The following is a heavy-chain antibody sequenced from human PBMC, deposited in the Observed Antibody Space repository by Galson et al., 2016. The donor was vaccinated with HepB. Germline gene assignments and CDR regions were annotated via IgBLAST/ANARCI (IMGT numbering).Heavy chain of an antibody. CDR3: ARTPRRDGYKYFDY. Sequence: SLRLSCAASTFTFSNYNMKWVRQAPGKALEWVSYISSSSGTTYYADSVKGRFTISRDNAKNSLYLQMNSLRDEDTAVYYCARTPRRDGYKYFDYWGQGTLVTVPS. V-gene: IGHV3-48*02. J-gene: IGHJ4*02. CDR1: TFTFSNYN. D-gene: IGHD5-24*01. CDR2: ISSSSGTT.